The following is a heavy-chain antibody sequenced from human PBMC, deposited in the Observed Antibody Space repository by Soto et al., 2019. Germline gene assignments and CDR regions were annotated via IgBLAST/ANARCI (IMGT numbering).Heavy chain of an antibody. V-gene: IGHV4-59*08. CDR3: ARGLISGSHYSGGWYYFDS. D-gene: IGHD1-26*01. CDR1: GGSINNYY. J-gene: IGHJ4*02. CDR2: IFYSGGT. Sequence: SETLSLTCTVSGGSINNYYWSWIRQPPGKGLEWIGYIFYSGGTNYNPSLKSRVTISVDTSKNQFSLKLSSVTAADTAVYYCARGLISGSHYSGGWYYFDSWGQGTQVT.